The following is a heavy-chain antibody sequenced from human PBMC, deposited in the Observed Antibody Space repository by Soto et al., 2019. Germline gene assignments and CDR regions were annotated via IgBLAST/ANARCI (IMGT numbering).Heavy chain of an antibody. D-gene: IGHD1-26*01. CDR3: ARVRYPGYYYYYMDV. Sequence: EVQLVESGGGLVQPGGSLRLSCAASGFTFSSYWMSWVRQAPGKGLEWVANIKQDGSEKYYVDSVKGRFTISRDNAKNSLYLQMNSLRAEGTAVYYCARVRYPGYYYYYMDVWGKGTTVTVSS. CDR1: GFTFSSYW. V-gene: IGHV3-7*01. J-gene: IGHJ6*03. CDR2: IKQDGSEK.